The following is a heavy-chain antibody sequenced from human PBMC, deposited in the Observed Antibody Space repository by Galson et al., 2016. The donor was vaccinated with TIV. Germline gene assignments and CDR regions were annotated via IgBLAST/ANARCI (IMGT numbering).Heavy chain of an antibody. J-gene: IGHJ4*02. CDR2: IKEDGSEK. CDR3: ATNWAPDY. CDR1: RFNFSDYW. Sequence: LRLSCAVSRFNFSDYWMSWVRQAPGKGLEWVANIKEDGSEKNYVGSVGGRFAVSRDNGKNSLYLQMNSMRVEDTAVYYCATNWAPDYWGQGTLVTVSS. V-gene: IGHV3-7*01. D-gene: IGHD1-1*01.